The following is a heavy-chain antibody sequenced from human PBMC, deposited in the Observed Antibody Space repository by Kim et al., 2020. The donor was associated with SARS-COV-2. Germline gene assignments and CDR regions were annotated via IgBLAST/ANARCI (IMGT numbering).Heavy chain of an antibody. D-gene: IGHD6-13*01. CDR1: GGSISSNY. V-gene: IGHV4-59*13. Sequence: SETLSLTCTVSGGSISSNYWTWIRQPPGKGLEWIGYIYYSGSTYYNPSLKSRVTISLDTSKNQFSLKLSSVTAADTAVYYCARGSSWWDVWGQGTTVTVS. J-gene: IGHJ6*02. CDR3: ARGSSWWDV. CDR2: IYYSGST.